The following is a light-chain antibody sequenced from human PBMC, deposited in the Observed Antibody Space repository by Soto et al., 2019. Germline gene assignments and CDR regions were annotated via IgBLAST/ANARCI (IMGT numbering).Light chain of an antibody. CDR1: SSDVGGYTY. V-gene: IGLV2-8*01. J-gene: IGLJ2*01. CDR2: EVS. CDR3: SSYAGSNNVV. Sequence: QSALTQPPSASGSPGQSVTISCTGTSSDVGGYTYVSWYQQHPGKAPKLMIYEVSQRPSGVPDRFSGSKSGNTASLTVSGLQAEDEADYYFSSYAGSNNVVFGGGTKVTVL.